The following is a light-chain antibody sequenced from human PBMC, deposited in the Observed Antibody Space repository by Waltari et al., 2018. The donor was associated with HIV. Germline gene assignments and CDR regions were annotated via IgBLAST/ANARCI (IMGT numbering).Light chain of an antibody. CDR2: DVY. CDR3: SSYAGSTNRVV. Sequence: QSALAQSPSASGFPGQAVTISCTGTSSDIGSYDYVSWYQQQPGKAPKLMIYDVYKRPSGIPDRFSGSKSGNTASLTVSGLQAEDEANYYCSSYAGSTNRVVFGGGTVLTVL. J-gene: IGLJ2*01. V-gene: IGLV2-8*01. CDR1: SSDIGSYDY.